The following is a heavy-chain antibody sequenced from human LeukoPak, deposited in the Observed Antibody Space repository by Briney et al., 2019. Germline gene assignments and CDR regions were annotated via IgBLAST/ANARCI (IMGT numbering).Heavy chain of an antibody. D-gene: IGHD6-13*01. CDR2: INHSGST. CDR1: GGSFSGYY. J-gene: IGHJ1*01. Sequence: SETLSLTCAVYGGSFSGYYWSWIRQPPGKGLEWIGEINHSGSTNYNLSLKSRVTISVDTSKNQFSLKLSSVTAADTAVYYCARGRPYSSSWYPYQHWGQGTLVTVSS. CDR3: ARGRPYSSSWYPYQH. V-gene: IGHV4-34*01.